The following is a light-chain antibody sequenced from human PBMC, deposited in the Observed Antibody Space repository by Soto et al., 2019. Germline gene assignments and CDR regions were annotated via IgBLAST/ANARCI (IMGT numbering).Light chain of an antibody. V-gene: IGLV1-47*01. CDR1: SSNIGGNF. CDR2: RNN. Sequence: QLVLTQPPSASGTPGQRVTISCSGSSSNIGGNFVSWYQQLPGTAPKLLIHRNNQRPSGVPDRFSGSKSGTSASLAISGLRSEDDADYYCAAWDDSLSGVVFGGGTKVTVL. J-gene: IGLJ3*02. CDR3: AAWDDSLSGVV.